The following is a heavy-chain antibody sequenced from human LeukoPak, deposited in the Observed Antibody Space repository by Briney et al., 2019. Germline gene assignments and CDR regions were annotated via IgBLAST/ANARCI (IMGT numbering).Heavy chain of an antibody. Sequence: SQTPSLTCTVSGGSISSSGYYWSWIRQHPGKGLEWIGYIYYSGSTYYNPSLKSRVTISVDTSKNQFSLKLSSVTAADTAVYYCARGSLVVPAATSYWYFDLWGRGTLVTVSS. CDR2: IYYSGST. CDR1: GGSISSSGYY. D-gene: IGHD2-2*01. V-gene: IGHV4-31*03. CDR3: ARGSLVVPAATSYWYFDL. J-gene: IGHJ2*01.